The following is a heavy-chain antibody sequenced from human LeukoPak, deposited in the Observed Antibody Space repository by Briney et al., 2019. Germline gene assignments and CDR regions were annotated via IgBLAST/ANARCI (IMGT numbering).Heavy chain of an antibody. J-gene: IGHJ3*02. D-gene: IGHD2-8*02. CDR1: GDSLSSNRAT. CDR2: TYYMSKWYN. CDR3: ARDQSWTTGFDI. Sequence: SQTLSLTCAISGDSLSSNRATWNWIRQSPSRGLEWLGRTYYMSKWYNDYAVSVKSRITINPDTSKNQFSLQLNSVTPEDTAVYFCARDQSWTTGFDIWGQGTMVTVSS. V-gene: IGHV6-1*01.